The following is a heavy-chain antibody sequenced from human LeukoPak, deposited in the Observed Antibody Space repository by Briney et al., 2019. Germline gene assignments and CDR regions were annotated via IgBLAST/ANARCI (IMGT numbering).Heavy chain of an antibody. J-gene: IGHJ4*02. CDR2: LSYDGSNK. Sequence: PGGSLRLSCAASGFTFSSCGMHWVRQAPGKGLEWVAVLSYDGSNKYYADSVKGRFTISRDNSKNTLYLQMNSLRAEDTAVYYCAKDWIQQWLVIDYWGQGTLVTVSS. CDR1: GFTFSSCG. D-gene: IGHD6-19*01. CDR3: AKDWIQQWLVIDY. V-gene: IGHV3-30*18.